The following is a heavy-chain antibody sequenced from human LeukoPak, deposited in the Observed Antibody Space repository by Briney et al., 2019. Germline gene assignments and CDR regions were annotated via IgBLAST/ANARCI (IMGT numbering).Heavy chain of an antibody. V-gene: IGHV3-7*01. D-gene: IGHD3-10*01. CDR2: INEDGSAK. CDR1: GFTFSTSW. J-gene: IGHJ3*02. CDR3: ARDVYDSGRGAFDI. Sequence: GGSLRLSCAASGFTFSTSWMRWVRQGPGKGLEWVANINEDGSAKYYVDSVKGRFTISRDNAKNSLFLQMNSLRAEDTAVYYCARDVYDSGRGAFDIFGQGTMVTVSS.